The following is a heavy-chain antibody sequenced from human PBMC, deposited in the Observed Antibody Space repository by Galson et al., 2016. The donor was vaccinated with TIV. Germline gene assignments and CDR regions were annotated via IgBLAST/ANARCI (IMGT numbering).Heavy chain of an antibody. V-gene: IGHV3-7*01. Sequence: SLRLSCAASGFTFSGYAMSWVRQAPGKGLEWVANIKQDGGEKYYVDSVKGRFTISRDNAKNSLFQQMNSLRAEDRAVYYCARDFPPGYGSSFNDYWGQGTLVTVSS. CDR2: IKQDGGEK. D-gene: IGHD6-13*01. J-gene: IGHJ4*02. CDR3: ARDFPPGYGSSFNDY. CDR1: GFTFSGYA.